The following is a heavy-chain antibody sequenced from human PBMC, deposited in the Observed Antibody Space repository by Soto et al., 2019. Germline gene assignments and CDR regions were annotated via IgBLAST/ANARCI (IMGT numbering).Heavy chain of an antibody. D-gene: IGHD3-16*01. Sequence: SETLSLPCPVSGSSISSYYWSWIRQPPGKGLEWIGYIYNSGSTDYNPALKSRVTISGDTSKKRFSLILRSVTAADTAVYYCARGGDPRMYYYGMDVWGQGTTVTVSS. CDR2: IYNSGST. J-gene: IGHJ6*02. CDR1: GSSISSYY. V-gene: IGHV4-59*01. CDR3: ARGGDPRMYYYGMDV.